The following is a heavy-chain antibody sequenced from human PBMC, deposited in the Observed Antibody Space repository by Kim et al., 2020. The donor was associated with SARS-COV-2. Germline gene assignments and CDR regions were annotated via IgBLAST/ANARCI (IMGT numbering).Heavy chain of an antibody. D-gene: IGHD4-17*01. CDR3: ARGLNDYGDYSDY. V-gene: IGHV3-30*03. J-gene: IGHJ4*02. Sequence: YADSVKGRFTISRDNSNNTLNLQMNSLRAEDTAVYYCARGLNDYGDYSDYCGQGTLVTVSS.